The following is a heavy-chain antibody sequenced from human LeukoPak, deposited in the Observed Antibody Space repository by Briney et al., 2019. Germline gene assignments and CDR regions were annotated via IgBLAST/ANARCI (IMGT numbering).Heavy chain of an antibody. J-gene: IGHJ5*02. CDR3: ARSRGGYGDYGSWFDP. V-gene: IGHV3-21*01. Sequence: GGSLRLSCAASGFIFSSYSMNWVRQAPGKGLEWVSSISSSSTYIYYADSVKGRFTISRDNAKNSLYLQMNSLRAEDTAEYYCARSRGGYGDYGSWFDPWGQGTLVTVSS. CDR2: ISSSSTYI. CDR1: GFIFSSYS. D-gene: IGHD4-17*01.